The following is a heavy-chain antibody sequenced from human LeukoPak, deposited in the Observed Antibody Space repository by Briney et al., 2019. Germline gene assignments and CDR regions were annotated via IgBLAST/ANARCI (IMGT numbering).Heavy chain of an antibody. D-gene: IGHD3-3*01. J-gene: IGHJ4*02. CDR2: ISAYNGNT. Sequence: ASVKVSCRASGYTFTSYGISWVRQAPGQGLEWMGWISAYNGNTNYAQKLQGRVTMTTDTSTSTAYMELRSLRSDDTAVYYCARASSLWSGYYTTFDYWGQGTLVTVSS. CDR3: ARASSLWSGYYTTFDY. V-gene: IGHV1-18*01. CDR1: GYTFTSYG.